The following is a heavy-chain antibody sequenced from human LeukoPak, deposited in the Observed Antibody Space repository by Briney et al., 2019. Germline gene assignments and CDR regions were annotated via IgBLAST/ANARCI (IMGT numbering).Heavy chain of an antibody. CDR3: TRVQAGRAGLMDV. D-gene: IGHD6-13*01. CDR1: VFTLSSYW. CDR2: IDPDGSTT. J-gene: IGHJ6*02. V-gene: IGHV3-74*01. Sequence: QPGGSLRLSCAASVFTLSSYWMHWVRQAPGEGLVWVSRIDPDGSTTNYADSVKGRFTTSRDNAKNTLYLQMNSLRAEDTALYYCTRVQAGRAGLMDVWGRGTTVTVSS.